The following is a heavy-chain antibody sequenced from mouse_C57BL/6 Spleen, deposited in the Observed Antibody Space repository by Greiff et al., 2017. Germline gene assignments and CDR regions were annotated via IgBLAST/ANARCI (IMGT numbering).Heavy chain of an antibody. J-gene: IGHJ2*01. Sequence: VQLQQPGAELVKPGASVKLSCKASGYTFTSYWMHWVKQRPGQGLEWIGMIHPNSGSTNYNEKFKSKATLTVDNSSSTAYMQLSSLTSEDAAVYYCARSKAITTACDYWGQGTTLTVSS. CDR1: GYTFTSYW. CDR2: IHPNSGST. V-gene: IGHV1-64*01. D-gene: IGHD1-1*01. CDR3: ARSKAITTACDY.